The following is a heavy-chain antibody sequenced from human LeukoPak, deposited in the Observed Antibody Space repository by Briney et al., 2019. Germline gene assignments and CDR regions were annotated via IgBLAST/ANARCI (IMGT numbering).Heavy chain of an antibody. Sequence: SETLSLTCAVYGGSFSGYYWSWIRQPPGKGLEWIGEINHSGSTNYNPSLKSRVTISVNTSKNQFSLKLSSVTAADTAVYYCARGMYSGSSFDYWGQGTLVTVSS. J-gene: IGHJ4*02. D-gene: IGHD1-26*01. CDR3: ARGMYSGSSFDY. V-gene: IGHV4-34*01. CDR1: GGSFSGYY. CDR2: INHSGST.